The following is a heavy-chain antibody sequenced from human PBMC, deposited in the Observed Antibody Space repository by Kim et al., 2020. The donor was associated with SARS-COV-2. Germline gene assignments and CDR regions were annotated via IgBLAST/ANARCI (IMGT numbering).Heavy chain of an antibody. V-gene: IGHV4-39*01. J-gene: IGHJ5*02. Sequence: SETLSLTCTVSGGSISSSSYYWGWIRQPPGKGLEWIGSIYYSGSTYYNPSLKSRVTISVDTSKNQFSLKLSSVTAADTAVYYCARRGYYDSVNWFDPWGQGTLVTVSS. CDR2: IYYSGST. D-gene: IGHD3-22*01. CDR3: ARRGYYDSVNWFDP. CDR1: GGSISSSSYY.